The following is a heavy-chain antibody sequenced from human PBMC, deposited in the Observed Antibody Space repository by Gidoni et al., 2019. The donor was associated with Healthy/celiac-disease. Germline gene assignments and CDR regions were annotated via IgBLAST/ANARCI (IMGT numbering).Heavy chain of an antibody. CDR2: ITSASTYM. V-gene: IGHV3-21*01. Sequence: EVQLVESGGGLVKPGASLRLSCAASGFPFNTYNMNWVRQAPGKRPEWVSSITSASTYMYYADSLKGRFTIARDNAKNSLFLQMNSLRAEDTAVYYCVRGDSSSSPYYFDYWGQGTLVTVSS. D-gene: IGHD6-6*01. CDR3: VRGDSSSSPYYFDY. J-gene: IGHJ4*02. CDR1: GFPFNTYN.